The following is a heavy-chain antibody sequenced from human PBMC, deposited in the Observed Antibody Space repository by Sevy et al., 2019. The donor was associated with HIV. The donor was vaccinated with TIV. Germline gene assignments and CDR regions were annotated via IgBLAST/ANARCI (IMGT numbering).Heavy chain of an antibody. D-gene: IGHD3-10*01. CDR3: TTERGLLWFGESCCYFDY. Sequence: GGSLRLSCAASGFTFSNAWMSWVRQAPGKGLEWVGRIKSKTDGGTTDYAAPVKGRFTISRDDSKNTLYLQMNSLKTEDTAVYYCTTERGLLWFGESCCYFDYWGQGTLVTVSS. J-gene: IGHJ4*02. V-gene: IGHV3-15*01. CDR1: GFTFSNAW. CDR2: IKSKTDGGTT.